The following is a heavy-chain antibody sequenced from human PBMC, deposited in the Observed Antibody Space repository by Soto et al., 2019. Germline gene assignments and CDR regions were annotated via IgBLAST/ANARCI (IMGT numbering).Heavy chain of an antibody. CDR2: ISFGGNSK. Sequence: QVQLVESGGGVVQPGRSLRLSCAASGFSFSAYTMHWVRQVPGKGLEWVAVISFGGNSKYYADSVKGRFTISRDNSDNTLYVQMNNLREDDTALYYCARAGYSSSQVDYFYGMDVWGQGTTVTVSS. V-gene: IGHV3-30-3*01. CDR3: ARAGYSSSQVDYFYGMDV. J-gene: IGHJ6*02. CDR1: GFSFSAYT. D-gene: IGHD6-13*01.